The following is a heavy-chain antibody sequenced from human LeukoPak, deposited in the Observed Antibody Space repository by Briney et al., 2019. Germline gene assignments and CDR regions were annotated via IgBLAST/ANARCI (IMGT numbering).Heavy chain of an antibody. J-gene: IGHJ4*02. CDR3: ARDILSTAIDY. CDR2: INPNSGGT. CDR1: GYTFTGYY. D-gene: IGHD2/OR15-2a*01. V-gene: IGHV1-2*02. Sequence: GASVKVSCKASGYTFTGYYMSWVRQAPGQGLEWMGWINPNSGGTNYAQKFQGRVTMTRDTSISTAYMELSRLRSDDTAVYYYARDILSTAIDYWGQGTLVTVSS.